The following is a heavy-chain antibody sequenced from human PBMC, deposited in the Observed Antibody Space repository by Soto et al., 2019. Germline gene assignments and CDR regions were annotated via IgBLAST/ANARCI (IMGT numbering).Heavy chain of an antibody. D-gene: IGHD6-13*01. CDR1: GFTFSSYA. CDR3: AKVSSTYYYYYGMDI. V-gene: IGHV3-23*01. CDR2: ISGSGDST. J-gene: IGHJ6*01. Sequence: PGGSLRLSCAASGFTFSSYAMSWVRQAPGKGLEWVSAISGSGDSTYYADSVKGRFTISRDNSKNTLYLQMHRLRAEDTAVYHCAKVSSTYYYYYGMDIWRQGTTVIDSS.